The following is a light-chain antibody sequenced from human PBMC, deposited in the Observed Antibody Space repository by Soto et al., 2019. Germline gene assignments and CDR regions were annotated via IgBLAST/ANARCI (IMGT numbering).Light chain of an antibody. Sequence: DIQMTQSPSSLSASVGDRVTITCRASQGITNFLAWYQQKPGTAPKLLIYAASTLHSGVPSRFSGSGYGTEFTLNISSLQPEDAATYYCQKNSSAPFTFGPGTKVEIK. CDR3: QKNSSAPFT. J-gene: IGKJ3*01. CDR1: QGITNF. CDR2: AAS. V-gene: IGKV1-27*01.